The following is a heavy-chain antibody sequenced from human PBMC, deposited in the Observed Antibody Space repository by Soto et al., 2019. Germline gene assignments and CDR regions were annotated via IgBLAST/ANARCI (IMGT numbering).Heavy chain of an antibody. CDR3: ARQSRRSSSDY. CDR2: IYYSGST. J-gene: IGHJ4*02. V-gene: IGHV4-39*01. D-gene: IGHD6-6*01. Sequence: QLQLQESGPGLVKPSETLSLTCTVSGGSISSSSYYWGWIRQPPGKGLEWIGSIYYSGSTYYNLSLKSRVTISVDTSKNQFSLKLSSVTAADTAVYYCARQSRRSSSDYWGQGTLVTVSS. CDR1: GGSISSSSYY.